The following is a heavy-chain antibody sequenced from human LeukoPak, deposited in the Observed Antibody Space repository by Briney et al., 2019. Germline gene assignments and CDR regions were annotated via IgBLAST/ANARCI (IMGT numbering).Heavy chain of an antibody. CDR2: IWYDGSNK. CDR1: GFTFSSYG. Sequence: PGRSLRLSCAASGFTFSSYGMHWVRQAPGKGLEWVAVIWYDGSNKYYADSVKGRFTISRDNSKNALYLQMNSLRAEDTAVYYCARGRIAVVLWGQGTLVTVSS. CDR3: ARGRIAVVL. V-gene: IGHV3-33*01. D-gene: IGHD6-19*01. J-gene: IGHJ4*02.